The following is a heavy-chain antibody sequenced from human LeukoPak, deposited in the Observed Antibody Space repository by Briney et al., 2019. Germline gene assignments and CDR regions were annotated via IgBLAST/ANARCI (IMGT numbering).Heavy chain of an antibody. CDR2: INPSGGST. CDR3: ARDLSRTSQVAPTSY. Sequence: ASVRVSCKASGYTFTSYYMHWVRQAPGQGLEWMGIINPSGGSTSYAQKFQGRVTMTRDASISTAYMELSRLRSDDTAVYYCARDLSRTSQVAPTSYWGQGTLVTVSS. V-gene: IGHV1-46*01. J-gene: IGHJ4*02. CDR1: GYTFTSYY. D-gene: IGHD2-15*01.